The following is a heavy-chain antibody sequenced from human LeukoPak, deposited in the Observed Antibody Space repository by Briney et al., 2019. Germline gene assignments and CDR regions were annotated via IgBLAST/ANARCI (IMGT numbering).Heavy chain of an antibody. Sequence: KPGGSLRLSCAASGFTFSSYSMNWVRQAPGKGLEWVSSISSSSSYIYYADSVKGRFTISRDNAKNSLYLQMNSLRAEDTAVYYCARDHYYDSSGYSDFDYWGQGTLVTVSP. CDR2: ISSSSSYI. V-gene: IGHV3-21*01. J-gene: IGHJ4*02. CDR3: ARDHYYDSSGYSDFDY. CDR1: GFTFSSYS. D-gene: IGHD3-22*01.